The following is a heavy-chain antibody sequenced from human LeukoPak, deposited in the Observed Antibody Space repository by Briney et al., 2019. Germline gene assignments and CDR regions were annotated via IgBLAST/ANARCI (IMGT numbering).Heavy chain of an antibody. CDR3: ARDRPASSGMDY. V-gene: IGHV4-31*03. D-gene: IGHD3-10*01. Sequence: PSQTLSLTCTVSGGSISSGGYYWSWIRQHPGKGLEWIGYIYYSGSTYYNPSLKSRVTISVDTSKNQFSLKLSSVTAADTAVYYCARDRPASSGMDYWGQGILVTVSS. CDR1: GGSISSGGYY. J-gene: IGHJ4*02. CDR2: IYYSGST.